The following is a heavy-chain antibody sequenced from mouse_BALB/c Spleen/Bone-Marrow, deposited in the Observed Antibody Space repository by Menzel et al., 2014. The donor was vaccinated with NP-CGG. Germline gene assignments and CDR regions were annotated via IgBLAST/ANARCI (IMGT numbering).Heavy chain of an antibody. D-gene: IGHD2-2*01. J-gene: IGHJ3*01. V-gene: IGHV1-4*01. CDR2: IDPNSDYT. Sequence: VKLMESGAELARPGASVKMSCKASGYTFTSYTMSWVKLLSGQFLAFLGYIDPNSDYTNYNQKFKDKATLTADKSSSTAYVQLSSLTSEDSAVYYCAREVYGSWFAYWGQGTLVTVSA. CDR3: AREVYGSWFAY. CDR1: GYTFTSYT.